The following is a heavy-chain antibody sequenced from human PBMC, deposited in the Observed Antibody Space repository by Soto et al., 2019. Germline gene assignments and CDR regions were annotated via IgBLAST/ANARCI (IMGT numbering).Heavy chain of an antibody. V-gene: IGHV3-53*01. CDR3: AKDGRGSGSHYNSFGY. J-gene: IGHJ4*02. D-gene: IGHD3-10*01. CDR1: GFTVGTNY. Sequence: EVQLVESGGGLIQPGGSLQLSCAASGFTVGTNYMSWVRQAPGKGLEWVSLIYSTGTTKYADSVKGRFTVSRDNAKNTLYLQMTSLRAEDTAVYYCAKDGRGSGSHYNSFGYWGQGTLVTVSS. CDR2: IYSTGTT.